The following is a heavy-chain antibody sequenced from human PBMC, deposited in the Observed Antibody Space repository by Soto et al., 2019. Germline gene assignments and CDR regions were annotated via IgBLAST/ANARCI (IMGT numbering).Heavy chain of an antibody. CDR2: IKADGSET. J-gene: IGHJ4*02. Sequence: TGGSLRLSCAASGFSFSTYWMSWVRQVPGAGLEWVANIKADGSETYYVDSVRGRFTISRDNVKTSLFLQLNNLRAEDTAVYYCAKGGHIDFCGQGTLVTVSS. D-gene: IGHD3-16*01. CDR3: AKGGHIDF. V-gene: IGHV3-7*03. CDR1: GFSFSTYW.